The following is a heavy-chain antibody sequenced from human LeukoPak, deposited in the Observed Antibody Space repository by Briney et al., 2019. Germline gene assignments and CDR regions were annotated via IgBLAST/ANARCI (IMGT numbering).Heavy chain of an antibody. D-gene: IGHD5-24*01. CDR3: ARGNTISSEDH. CDR2: IDTSWST. J-gene: IGHJ4*02. Sequence: PSQTLSLTCTVSGGSIRSGTDYWSWIRQPAGKGLEWIGRIDTSWSTNYNPSLMGRVTISVDTSKNQFSLKLKYVSAADTAVYYCARGNTISSEDHWGQGALVTVSS. CDR1: GGSIRSGTDY. V-gene: IGHV4-61*02.